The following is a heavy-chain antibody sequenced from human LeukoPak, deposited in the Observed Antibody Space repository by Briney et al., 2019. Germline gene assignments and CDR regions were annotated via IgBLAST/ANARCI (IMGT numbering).Heavy chain of an antibody. D-gene: IGHD7-27*01. Sequence: PWGFLRLSCAASGFTFSSYAMHWVRQAPGKGLEWVAVISYDGSNKYYADSVKGRFTISRDNSKNTLYLQMNSLRAEDTAVYYCAKDNWGSPDYWGQGTLVTVSS. J-gene: IGHJ4*02. V-gene: IGHV3-30-3*01. CDR2: ISYDGSNK. CDR1: GFTFSSYA. CDR3: AKDNWGSPDY.